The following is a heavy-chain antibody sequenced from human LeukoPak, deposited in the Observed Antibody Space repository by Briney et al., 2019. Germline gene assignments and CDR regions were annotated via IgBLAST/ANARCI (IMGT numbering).Heavy chain of an antibody. D-gene: IGHD3-10*01. J-gene: IGHJ3*02. CDR2: IYYTGNT. CDR3: TKSDGYGLIRI. CDR1: GDSITGYY. Sequence: SKTLSLTRSVSGDSITGYYWGWIRQPPGKGLEWIGNIYYTGNTYYNSSLKNRVTISLDTSKNQFSLKVISMTAADTAAYYCTKSDGYGLIRICGRGTMVTVSS. V-gene: IGHV4-39*07.